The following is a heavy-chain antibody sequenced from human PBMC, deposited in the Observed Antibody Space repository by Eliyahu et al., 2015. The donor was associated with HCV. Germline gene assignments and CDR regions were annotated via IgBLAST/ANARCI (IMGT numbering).Heavy chain of an antibody. CDR3: ARGNYYDSSDAFDI. Sequence: EVQLVESGGGLXQPGGSLRLSCAXSGFTVSSNYMSWVRQAPGKGLEWVSVIYSGGSTYYADSVKGRFTISRDNSKNTLYLQMNSLRAEDTAVYYCARGNYYDSSDAFDIWGQGTMVTVSS. V-gene: IGHV3-53*01. D-gene: IGHD3-22*01. CDR2: IYSGGST. CDR1: GFTVSSNY. J-gene: IGHJ3*02.